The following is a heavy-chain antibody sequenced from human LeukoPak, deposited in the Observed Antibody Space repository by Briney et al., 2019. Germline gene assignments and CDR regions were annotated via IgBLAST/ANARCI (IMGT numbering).Heavy chain of an antibody. Sequence: GGSLRLSCAASGFTFSSYAMSRVRQAPGKGLEWVSAISGSGGSTYYADSVKGRFTISRDNSKNTLYLQMNSLRAEDTAVYYCAKDLGGGIVVLTHYYFDYWGQGTLVTVSS. CDR3: AKDLGGGIVVLTHYYFDY. V-gene: IGHV3-23*01. CDR2: ISGSGGST. CDR1: GFTFSSYA. J-gene: IGHJ4*02. D-gene: IGHD3-22*01.